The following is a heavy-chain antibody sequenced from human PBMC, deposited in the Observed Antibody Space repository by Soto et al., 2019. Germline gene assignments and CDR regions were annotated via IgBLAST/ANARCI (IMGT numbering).Heavy chain of an antibody. V-gene: IGHV4-34*01. CDR1: GGSFSGYY. CDR3: ASHGGSWFDP. CDR2: INHSGST. D-gene: IGHD1-26*01. J-gene: IGHJ5*02. Sequence: LSLTCAVYGGSFSGYYWSWIRQPPGKGLEWIGEINHSGSTNYNPSLKSRVTISVDTSKNQFSLKLSSVTAADTAVYYCASHGGSWFDPWGQGTLVTVSS.